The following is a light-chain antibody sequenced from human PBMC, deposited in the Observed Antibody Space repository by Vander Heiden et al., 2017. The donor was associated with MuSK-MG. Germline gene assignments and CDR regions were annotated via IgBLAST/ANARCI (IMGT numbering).Light chain of an antibody. J-gene: IGKJ4*01. CDR1: QSVSSN. V-gene: IGKV3-15*01. CDR3: QQDNNWPLT. Sequence: EIVMTQSPATLSVSPGERATLSCRASQSVSSNVAWYQQKPGQAPRLLIYGASTRATGIPARFSGSVSGTEFTLTISSLQSEDFAVYYCQQDNNWPLTFGGGTKVEIK. CDR2: GAS.